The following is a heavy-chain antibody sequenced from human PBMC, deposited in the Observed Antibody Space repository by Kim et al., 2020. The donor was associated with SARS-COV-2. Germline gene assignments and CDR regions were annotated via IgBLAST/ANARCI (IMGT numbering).Heavy chain of an antibody. V-gene: IGHV1-2*02. J-gene: IGHJ4*02. CDR3: ARGGGSGQTDY. D-gene: IGHD6-19*01. CDR2: T. Sequence: TNYAQKFQGRVTMTRDTSISTAYMELSRLRSDDTAVYYCARGGGSGQTDYWGQGTLVTVSS.